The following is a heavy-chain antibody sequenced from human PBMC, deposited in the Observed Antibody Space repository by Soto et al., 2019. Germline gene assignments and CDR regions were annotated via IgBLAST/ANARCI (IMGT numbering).Heavy chain of an antibody. CDR1: GFTFSRYA. V-gene: IGHV3-23*01. D-gene: IGHD3-3*01. CDR3: AKGLPERRSAYYRYNWFDP. J-gene: IGHJ5*02. CDR2: ISGSGGST. Sequence: EVQLLESGGGSVQPGKSLRLSCAASGFTFSRYAMSWVRQAPGKGLEWVSVISGSGGSTYYADSVKGRFTISRDNSKNTLYLQMNNLRAEDTAVYYCAKGLPERRSAYYRYNWFDPWGQGTLVTVSS.